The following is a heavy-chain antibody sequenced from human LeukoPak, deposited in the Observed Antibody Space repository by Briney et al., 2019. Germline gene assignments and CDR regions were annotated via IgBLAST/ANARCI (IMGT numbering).Heavy chain of an antibody. CDR1: GYTFTGYY. D-gene: IGHD3-10*01. CDR2: INPNSGGT. CDR3: ATYYYGSGSYYRFDP. V-gene: IGHV1-2*02. Sequence: ASVKVSCKASGYTFTGYYMHWVRQAPGQGLEWMRWINPNSGGTNYAQKFQGRVTMTRDTSISTAYMELSRLRSDDTAVYYCATYYYGSGSYYRFDPWGQGTLVTVSS. J-gene: IGHJ5*02.